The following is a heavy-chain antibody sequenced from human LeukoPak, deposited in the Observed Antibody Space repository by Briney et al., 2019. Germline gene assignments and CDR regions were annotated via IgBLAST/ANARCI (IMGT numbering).Heavy chain of an antibody. V-gene: IGHV3-30-3*01. J-gene: IGHJ4*02. CDR2: ISYDGSNK. CDR1: GFTFSSYA. Sequence: PGGSLRLSCAASGFTFSSYAMHWVRQAPGKGLEWVAVISYDGSNKYYADSVKGRFTISRDNAKNSLYLQMNSLRAEDTAVYYCARDLGYYFDYWGQGTLVTVSS. CDR3: ARDLGYYFDY.